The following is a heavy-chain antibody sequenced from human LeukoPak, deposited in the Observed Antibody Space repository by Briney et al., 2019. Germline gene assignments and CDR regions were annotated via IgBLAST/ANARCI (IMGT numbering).Heavy chain of an antibody. J-gene: IGHJ4*02. V-gene: IGHV3-30*03. CDR1: GFTFSSYW. Sequence: QTGGSLRLSCAASGFTFSSYWMSWVRQAPGKGLEWVAVISYDGSDKYYADSVKGRFTISRDNSKNTLYLQMNSLRAEDTAVYYCVRQAQEDYWGQGTLVTVSS. CDR2: ISYDGSDK. CDR3: VRQAQEDY.